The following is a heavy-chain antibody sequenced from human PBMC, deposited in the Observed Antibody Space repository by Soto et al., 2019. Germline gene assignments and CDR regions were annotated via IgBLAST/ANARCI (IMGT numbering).Heavy chain of an antibody. Sequence: QVQLQESGPGLVKPSQTLSLTCTVSGGSISSGGYYWSWIRQHPGKGLEWIGYIYYSGSTYYNPSLKSRVTISVDTSQNQFSLKLSSVTAADTAVYYCARDQRGDNPNWYFDLWGRGTLVTVSS. CDR2: IYYSGST. CDR1: GGSISSGGYY. V-gene: IGHV4-31*03. CDR3: ARDQRGDNPNWYFDL. D-gene: IGHD3-16*01. J-gene: IGHJ2*01.